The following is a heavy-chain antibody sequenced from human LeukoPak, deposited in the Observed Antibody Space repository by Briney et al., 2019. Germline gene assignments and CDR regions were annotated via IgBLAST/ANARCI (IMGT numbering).Heavy chain of an antibody. CDR2: IIPIFGTA. J-gene: IGHJ5*02. CDR3: ASGSYWT. CDR1: GGTFSSYA. V-gene: IGHV1-69*05. Sequence: ASVKVSCKASGGTFSSYAISWVRQAPGQGLEWMGRIIPIFGTANYAQKFQGRVTMTRDKSINTAYMELGRLRSDDTAVYYCASGSYWTWGQGTLVTVSS. D-gene: IGHD1-26*01.